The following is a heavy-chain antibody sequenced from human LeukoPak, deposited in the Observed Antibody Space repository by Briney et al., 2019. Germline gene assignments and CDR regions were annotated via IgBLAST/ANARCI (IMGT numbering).Heavy chain of an antibody. CDR3: AKDDDYVEYGYYFDF. CDR2: IGGRGTIT. Sequence: GGSLRLFCAASGFTFSSYAMSWVRQAPGKGLEWVSAIGGRGTITYYADSVEGMITISREHSENTLYVQMNSLRAEDTAVYYCAKDDDYVEYGYYFDFWGQGTLVTVSS. J-gene: IGHJ4*02. CDR1: GFTFSSYA. V-gene: IGHV3-23*01. D-gene: IGHD4-17*01.